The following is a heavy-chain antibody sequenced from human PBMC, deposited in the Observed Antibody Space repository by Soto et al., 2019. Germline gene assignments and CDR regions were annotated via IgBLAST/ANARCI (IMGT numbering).Heavy chain of an antibody. J-gene: IGHJ1*01. CDR2: ISGSGGST. CDR1: GFTFSSYA. CDR3: AKATWGSSQYFQH. V-gene: IGHV3-23*01. Sequence: EVQLLESGGGLVQPGGSLRLSCAASGFTFSSYAMSWVRQAPGKGLEWVSAISGSGGSTYYADSVKGRFTISRDNSKNTLYLHMNSLRAEDTAVYYCAKATWGSSQYFQHWGQGTLVTVSS. D-gene: IGHD6-6*01.